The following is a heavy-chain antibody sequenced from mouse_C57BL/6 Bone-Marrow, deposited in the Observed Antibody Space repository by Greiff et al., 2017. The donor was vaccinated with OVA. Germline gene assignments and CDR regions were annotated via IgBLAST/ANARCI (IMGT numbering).Heavy chain of an antibody. CDR3: ARGDYDYPYAMDY. D-gene: IGHD2-4*01. J-gene: IGHJ4*01. CDR2: INPGSGGT. CDR1: GYTFTSYG. V-gene: IGHV1-81*01. Sequence: QVQLQQSGAELARPGASVKLSCKASGYTFTSYGISWVKQRPGQGLEWIGVINPGSGGTNYNEKFKGKATLTADKSSSTAYMQLSSLTSEDSAVYFCARGDYDYPYAMDYWGQGTSVTVSS.